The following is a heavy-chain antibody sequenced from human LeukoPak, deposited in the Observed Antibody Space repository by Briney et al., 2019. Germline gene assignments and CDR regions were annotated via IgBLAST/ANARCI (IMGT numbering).Heavy chain of an antibody. Sequence: ASVKVSCTVSGYTLTELSMHWVRQAPGKGLEWMGGFDPEDGETIYAQKFQGRVTMTEDTSTDTAYMELSSLRSEDTAVYYCATITIFGVVIQSYYFDYWGQGTLVTVSS. CDR2: FDPEDGET. CDR1: GYTLTELS. D-gene: IGHD3-3*01. J-gene: IGHJ4*02. V-gene: IGHV1-24*01. CDR3: ATITIFGVVIQSYYFDY.